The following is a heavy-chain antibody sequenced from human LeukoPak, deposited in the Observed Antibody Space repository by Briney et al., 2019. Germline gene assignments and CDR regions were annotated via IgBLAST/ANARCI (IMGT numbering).Heavy chain of an antibody. V-gene: IGHV1-2*02. CDR1: GYTFTGYY. J-gene: IGHJ5*02. D-gene: IGHD3-3*01. Sequence: ASVKASCKASGYTFTGYYMHWVRQAPGQGLEWMGWINPNSGGTNYAQKFQGRVTMTRDTSISTAYMELSRLRSDDTAVYYCAREIRHDFFLNRFDPWGQGTLVTVSS. CDR3: AREIRHDFFLNRFDP. CDR2: INPNSGGT.